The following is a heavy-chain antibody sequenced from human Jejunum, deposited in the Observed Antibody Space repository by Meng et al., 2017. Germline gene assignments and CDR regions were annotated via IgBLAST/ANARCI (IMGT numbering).Heavy chain of an antibody. Sequence: EVGLLGSGGGLVHPGGSLRLSCSALGFTFRDYWMHWVRQPPGKGLEWVSRINSDGTITTYADSVKGRFTISRDNPKSTLYLQMDSLRGDDTAVYYCFLTGIAYYWGQGTLVTVSS. V-gene: IGHV3-74*01. CDR1: GFTFRDYW. CDR2: INSDGTIT. J-gene: IGHJ4*02. D-gene: IGHD6-13*01. CDR3: FLTGIAYY.